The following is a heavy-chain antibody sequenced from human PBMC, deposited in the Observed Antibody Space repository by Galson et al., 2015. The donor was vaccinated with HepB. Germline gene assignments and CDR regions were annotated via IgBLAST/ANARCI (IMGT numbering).Heavy chain of an antibody. CDR1: GGSISSSSYY. Sequence: TLSLTCTVSGGSISSSSYYWGWIRQPPGKGLEWIGSIYYSGSTYYNPSLKSRVTISIDTSKNQFSLKLSSVTAADTAVYYCARRYYDISGGHAFDIWGQGTMVTVSS. CDR3: ARRYYDISGGHAFDI. D-gene: IGHD3-9*01. CDR2: IYYSGST. J-gene: IGHJ3*02. V-gene: IGHV4-39*01.